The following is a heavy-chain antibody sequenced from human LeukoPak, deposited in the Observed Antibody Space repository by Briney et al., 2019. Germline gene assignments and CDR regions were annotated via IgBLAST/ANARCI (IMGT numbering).Heavy chain of an antibody. J-gene: IGHJ6*02. V-gene: IGHV3-7*01. CDR3: ARSVLLLWFGELLSDYGMDV. Sequence: GGSLRLSCAASGFTFSSYWMSWVRQAPGKGLEWVANIKQDGSEKYYVDSVKGRFTISRDNPKNSLYLQMNSLRAEDTAVYYCARSVLLLWFGELLSDYGMDVWGQGTTVTVSS. CDR1: GFTFSSYW. CDR2: IKQDGSEK. D-gene: IGHD3-10*01.